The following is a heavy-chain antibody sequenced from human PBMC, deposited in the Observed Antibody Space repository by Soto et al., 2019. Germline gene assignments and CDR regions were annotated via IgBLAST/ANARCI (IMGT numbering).Heavy chain of an antibody. V-gene: IGHV3-23*01. J-gene: IGHJ4*02. CDR1: GFTFSSYA. CDR3: SKFKDFDWLSPLDY. Sequence: EVQLLESGGGLVQPGGSLRLSCAASGFTFSSYAMSWVRQAPGKGLEWVSAISGSGGSTYYADSVKGRFTISRDNSKNTLYLQMNSLSAEDTAVYYWSKFKDFDWLSPLDYWGQGTLVTVSS. D-gene: IGHD3-9*01. CDR2: ISGSGGST.